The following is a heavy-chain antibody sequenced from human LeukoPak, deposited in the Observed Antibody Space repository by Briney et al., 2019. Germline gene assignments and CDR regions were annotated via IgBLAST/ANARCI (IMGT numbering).Heavy chain of an antibody. V-gene: IGHV3-23*01. J-gene: IGHJ5*02. CDR1: GFTFSSYA. Sequence: GGSLRPSCAASGFTFSSYAMSWVRQAPGKGLEWVSAISGSGGSTYYADSVKGRFTISRDNSKNTLYLQMNCLRAEDTAVYYCAKDSKPVGWEQLWISYNWFDPWGQGTLVTVSS. CDR2: ISGSGGST. CDR3: AKDSKPVGWEQLWISYNWFDP. D-gene: IGHD5-18*01.